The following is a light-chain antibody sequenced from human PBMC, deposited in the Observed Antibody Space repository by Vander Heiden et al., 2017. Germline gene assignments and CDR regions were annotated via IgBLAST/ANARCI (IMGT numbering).Light chain of an antibody. Sequence: SYEVTPPPSVSVSPGQTASITCSGDNLGEKYACWYQQKPGQSPVLVIYQDSKRPSGIPERFSGSNFGNTATLTISGTQAMDEADYYCQAWDNSIAGVFGTGTKVTVL. CDR2: QDS. CDR1: NLGEKY. V-gene: IGLV3-1*01. J-gene: IGLJ1*01. CDR3: QAWDNSIAGV.